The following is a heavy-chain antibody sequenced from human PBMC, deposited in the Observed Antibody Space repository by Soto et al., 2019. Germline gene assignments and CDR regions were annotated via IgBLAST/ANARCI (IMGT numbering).Heavy chain of an antibody. V-gene: IGHV3-23*01. J-gene: IGHJ4*02. CDR2: INIVGGNT. Sequence: VQPLESGGGLVQPGGSLRLSCAASGFTFSNYAMSWVRQAPGKALEWVSSINIVGGNTNYADSVRGRFTMSRDDSKNTVFLQMNSLRAEDTAIYYCTKNYYFDSWGQGTLVTVSS. CDR3: TKNYYFDS. CDR1: GFTFSNYA.